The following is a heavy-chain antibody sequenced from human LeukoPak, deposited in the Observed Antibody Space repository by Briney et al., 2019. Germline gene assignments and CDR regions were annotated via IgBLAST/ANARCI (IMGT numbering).Heavy chain of an antibody. D-gene: IGHD3-3*01. CDR3: ARVRSFITIFGVVISRTDAFDI. V-gene: IGHV4-59*01. J-gene: IGHJ3*02. Sequence: SETLSLTCTVSGGSISSYYWSWIRQPPGKGLEWIGYIYYSGSTNYNPSLKSRVTISVDTSKNQFSLKLSSVTAADTAVYYCARVRSFITIFGVVISRTDAFDIWGQGTMVTVSS. CDR2: IYYSGST. CDR1: GGSISSYY.